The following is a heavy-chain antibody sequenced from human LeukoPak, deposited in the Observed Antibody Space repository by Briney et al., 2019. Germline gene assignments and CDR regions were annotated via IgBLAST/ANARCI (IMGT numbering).Heavy chain of an antibody. CDR1: GGSISSGSYY. D-gene: IGHD3-10*01. CDR3: ARSAGGGEYSR. V-gene: IGHV4-61*02. J-gene: IGHJ4*02. Sequence: SETLSLTCTVSGGSISSGSYYWSWIRQPAGKGLEWIGRIYTSGSTNYNPSLKSRVTISVDTSKNQFSLKLSSVTAADTAVYFCARSAGGGEYSRWGQGTLVTVSS. CDR2: IYTSGST.